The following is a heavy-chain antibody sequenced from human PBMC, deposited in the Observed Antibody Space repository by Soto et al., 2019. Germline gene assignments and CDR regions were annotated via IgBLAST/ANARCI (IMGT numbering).Heavy chain of an antibody. V-gene: IGHV3-73*01. CDR2: IRSKANSYAT. Sequence: GGSLRLSCAASGFTFSGSAMHWVRQASGKGLEWVGRIRSKANSYATAYAASVKGRFTISRDDSKNTAYLQMNSLKTEDTAVYYCTTRDLGYCSGGSCYVVDFDYWGQGTLVTVSS. CDR3: TTRDLGYCSGGSCYVVDFDY. J-gene: IGHJ4*02. D-gene: IGHD2-15*01. CDR1: GFTFSGSA.